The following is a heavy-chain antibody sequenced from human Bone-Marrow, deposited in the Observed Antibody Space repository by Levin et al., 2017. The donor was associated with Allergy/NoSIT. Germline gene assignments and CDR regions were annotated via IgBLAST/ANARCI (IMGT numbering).Heavy chain of an antibody. D-gene: IGHD6-13*01. J-gene: IGHJ4*02. Sequence: SLKISCVASGFTFDDYAMHWVRQAPGKGLEWVSGINWNSDSIAYADSVRGRFTISRDNAKNSLYLQMNTLRAEDTALYYCAKRVAAGGMKNYYFDHWGQGTPVTVSS. CDR3: AKRVAAGGMKNYYFDH. CDR1: GFTFDDYA. V-gene: IGHV3-9*01. CDR2: INWNSDSI.